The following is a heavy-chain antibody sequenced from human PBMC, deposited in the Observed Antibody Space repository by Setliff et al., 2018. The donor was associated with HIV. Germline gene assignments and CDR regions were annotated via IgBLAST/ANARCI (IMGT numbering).Heavy chain of an antibody. D-gene: IGHD6-19*01. CDR2: IYYSGST. CDR3: ARSLLPSITVAGTIGY. J-gene: IGHJ4*02. CDR1: GGSISSSNYY. V-gene: IGHV4-39*07. Sequence: PSETLSLTCTVSGGSISSSNYYWGWIRQPPGKGLEWIGSIYYSGSTYYNSSLKSRVTISVDTSKNQFSLKLSSVTAADTAVYYCARSLLPSITVAGTIGYWGQGSLVTVSS.